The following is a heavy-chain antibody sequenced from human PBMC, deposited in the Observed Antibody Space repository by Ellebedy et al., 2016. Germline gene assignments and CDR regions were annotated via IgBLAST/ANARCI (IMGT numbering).Heavy chain of an antibody. CDR3: ARDPDWGALDH. CDR2: INPDGSQI. Sequence: GESLKISCAASGFPFSTSFMTWVRHAPGKGLEWVAIINPDGSQISYVDSVKGRFTISRDNAKNSLYLQLNTLRVEDTAVDYCARDPDWGALDHWGQGTLVTVSS. V-gene: IGHV3-7*01. J-gene: IGHJ4*02. CDR1: GFPFSTSF. D-gene: IGHD7-27*01.